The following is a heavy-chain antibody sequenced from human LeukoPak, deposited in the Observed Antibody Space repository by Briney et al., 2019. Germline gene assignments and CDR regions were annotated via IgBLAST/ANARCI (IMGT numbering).Heavy chain of an antibody. J-gene: IGHJ2*01. Sequence: SETLSLTCTVTGGSISSYYWSWIRQPPGKGLEWIGYIYYSGSTNYNPSLKSRVTISVDTSKNQFSLKLSSVTAADTAVYYCARDLASPRYYWYFDLWGRGTLVTVSS. CDR1: GGSISSYY. D-gene: IGHD3-9*01. CDR3: ARDLASPRYYWYFDL. V-gene: IGHV4-59*01. CDR2: IYYSGST.